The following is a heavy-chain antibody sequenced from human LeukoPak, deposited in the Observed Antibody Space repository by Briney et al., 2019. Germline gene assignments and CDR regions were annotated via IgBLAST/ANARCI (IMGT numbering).Heavy chain of an antibody. V-gene: IGHV3-53*01. J-gene: IGHJ6*02. D-gene: IGHD5-12*01. Sequence: GGSLRLSCAVSGFTVSSNYMSWVRQAPGKGLEWVSVIYSAGNTNHADSVRGRFTISRDNSKNTLYLQMNSLRVEDTAVYYCARGRYEFSAGMDVWGQGTTVTVSS. CDR3: ARGRYEFSAGMDV. CDR2: IYSAGNT. CDR1: GFTVSSNY.